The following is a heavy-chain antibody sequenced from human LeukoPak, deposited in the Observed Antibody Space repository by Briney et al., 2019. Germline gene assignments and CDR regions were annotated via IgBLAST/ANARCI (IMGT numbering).Heavy chain of an antibody. Sequence: PSETLSLTCTVSGYSISSGHYWGWIRQPPGKGLEWIGSMYHSGSTYYNPPLKSRVTISEDTSKNQFSLKLRSVTAADTAVYYCARGPRFGDLLWHWFDPWGQGTLVTVSS. CDR1: GYSISSGHY. CDR3: ARGPRFGDLLWHWFDP. D-gene: IGHD3-10*01. J-gene: IGHJ5*02. CDR2: MYHSGST. V-gene: IGHV4-38-2*02.